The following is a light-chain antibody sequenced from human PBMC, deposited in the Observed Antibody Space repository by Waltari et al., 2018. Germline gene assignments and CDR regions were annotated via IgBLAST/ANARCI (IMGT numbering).Light chain of an antibody. CDR1: SSHIGNYNY. Sequence: QSALAQPASVSGSPGQSIAISCTGTSSHIGNYNYVSWYQQHPGKAPKLILYEVSDRPSGVSRRFSGSKSGNKATLTISGLQADDEADYYCSSYTNRATLRVFGTGTKVTVL. V-gene: IGLV2-14*01. CDR3: SSYTNRATLRV. J-gene: IGLJ1*01. CDR2: EVS.